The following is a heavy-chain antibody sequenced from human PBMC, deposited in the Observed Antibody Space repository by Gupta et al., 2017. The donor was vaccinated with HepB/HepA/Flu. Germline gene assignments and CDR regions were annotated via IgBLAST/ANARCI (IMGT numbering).Heavy chain of an antibody. D-gene: IGHD2-2*01. V-gene: IGHV1-2*02. CDR2: INPNSGGT. Sequence: QVQLVQSGAEVKKPGASVKVSCTASGYTFTGYYMHWVRQAPGQGLEWMGWINPNSGGTNYVQNFQGRVTMTRDTSIITAYMELSRLKSDDAAVYYCARGSCSSTSCYSDRNIDYWGQGTLVTVSA. J-gene: IGHJ4*02. CDR1: GYTFTGYY. CDR3: ARGSCSSTSCYSDRNIDY.